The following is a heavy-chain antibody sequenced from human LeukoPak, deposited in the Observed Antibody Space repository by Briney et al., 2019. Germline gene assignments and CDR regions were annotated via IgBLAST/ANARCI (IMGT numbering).Heavy chain of an antibody. J-gene: IGHJ4*02. CDR2: IYPGDSDT. Sequence: GESLKISSKGSGYSFTSYWIGWVRQMPGKGLEWMGIIYPGDSDTRYSPSFQGQVTISADKSISTAYLQWSSLKASDTAMYYCARGRAVAGPAPDFDYWGQGTLVTVSS. CDR3: ARGRAVAGPAPDFDY. CDR1: GYSFTSYW. V-gene: IGHV5-51*01. D-gene: IGHD6-19*01.